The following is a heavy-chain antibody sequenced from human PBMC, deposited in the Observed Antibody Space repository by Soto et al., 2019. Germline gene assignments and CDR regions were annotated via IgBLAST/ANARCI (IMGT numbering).Heavy chain of an antibody. D-gene: IGHD3-22*01. CDR3: ARARGYASSLGLYY. CDR1: GGSISSGGYY. CDR2: IYYSGST. V-gene: IGHV4-31*03. Sequence: SETLSLTCTVSGGSISSGGYYWSWILQHPGKGLEWIGYIYYSGSTYYNPSLKSRVTISVDTSKKQFSLKLSSVTAADTAVYFGARARGYASSLGLYYWGQGTLVTVSS. J-gene: IGHJ4*02.